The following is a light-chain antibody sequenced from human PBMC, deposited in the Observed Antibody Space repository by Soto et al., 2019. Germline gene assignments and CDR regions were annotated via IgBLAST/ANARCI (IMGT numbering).Light chain of an antibody. CDR3: QSYDSSLSGWV. CDR2: GNS. J-gene: IGLJ3*02. Sequence: QSVLTQPPSVSGAPGQRVTISCTGSSSNIGAGYDVHWYQQLPGTPPKLLIYGNSNRPSGVPDRFSGSKSGTSASLAITGLQAEDEADYYCQSYDSSLSGWVFGGGTKVTVL. CDR1: SSNIGAGYD. V-gene: IGLV1-40*01.